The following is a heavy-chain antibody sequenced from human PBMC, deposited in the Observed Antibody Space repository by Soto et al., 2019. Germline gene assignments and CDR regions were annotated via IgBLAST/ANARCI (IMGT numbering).Heavy chain of an antibody. J-gene: IGHJ4*02. V-gene: IGHV4-34*01. CDR2: INHSGST. CDR3: ARCYGSGSYYNS. Sequence: SETLSLTCAVYGGSFSGDDWSWIRQPPGKGLEWIGEINHSGSTNYNPSLKSRVTISVDTSKNQFSLKLSSVTAADTAVYYCARCYGSGSYYNSWGQGTLVTVSS. D-gene: IGHD3-10*01. CDR1: GGSFSGDD.